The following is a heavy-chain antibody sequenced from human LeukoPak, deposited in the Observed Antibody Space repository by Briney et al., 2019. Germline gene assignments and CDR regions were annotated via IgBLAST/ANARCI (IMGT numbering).Heavy chain of an antibody. CDR3: ARAPRVGYGYYYYYYMDV. Sequence: SETLSLTCAVYGGSLSRYYWSWIRQPPGKGLEWIGEINHSGSTNYNPSLKSRVTISVDTSKNQFSLKLSSVTAADTAVYYCARAPRVGYGYYYYYYMDVWGKGTTVTVSS. J-gene: IGHJ6*03. D-gene: IGHD5-18*01. V-gene: IGHV4-34*01. CDR1: GGSLSRYY. CDR2: INHSGST.